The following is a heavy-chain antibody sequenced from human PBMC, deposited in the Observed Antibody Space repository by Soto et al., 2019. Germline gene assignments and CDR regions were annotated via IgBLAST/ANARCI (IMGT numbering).Heavy chain of an antibody. CDR3: ARILVDIVVYGMDV. CDR2: IYYSGST. D-gene: IGHD5-12*01. V-gene: IGHV4-30-4*01. J-gene: IGHJ6*02. CDR1: GGSISSGDYY. Sequence: QVQLQESGPGLVKPSQTLSLTCTVSGGSISSGDYYWSWIRQPPGKGLEWIGYIYYSGSTYYNPSLKSRVITSVDTSKNQCSLKLSSVTAADTAVYYCARILVDIVVYGMDVWGQGTTVTVSS.